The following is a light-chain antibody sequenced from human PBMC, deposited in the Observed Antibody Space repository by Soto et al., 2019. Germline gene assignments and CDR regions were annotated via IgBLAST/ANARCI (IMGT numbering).Light chain of an antibody. CDR2: EGS. V-gene: IGLV2-23*01. CDR1: SSDVGSYNL. J-gene: IGLJ1*01. CDR3: CSYAGSSTSPYV. Sequence: QSALTQPASVSGSPGQSITISCTGTSSDVGSYNLVSWYQQHLGKAPKLMIYEGSKRPSGVSNRFSGSKSGNTASLTISGLQAEDEAGYYCCSYAGSSTSPYVFGTGTKVTVL.